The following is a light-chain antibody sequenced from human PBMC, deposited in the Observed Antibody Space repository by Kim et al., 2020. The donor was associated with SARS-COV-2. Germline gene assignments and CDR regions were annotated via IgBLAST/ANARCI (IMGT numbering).Light chain of an antibody. CDR1: SSDVGGYNY. CDR3: SSYTSSSTYVG. Sequence: QSALTQPASVSGSPGQSITISCTGTSSDVGGYNYVSWYQQHPGKAPKLMIYDVSKRPSGVSNRFSGSKSGNTASLTISGLQAEDEADYYCSSYTSSSTYVGFGGGTQLTVL. CDR2: DVS. V-gene: IGLV2-14*01. J-gene: IGLJ2*01.